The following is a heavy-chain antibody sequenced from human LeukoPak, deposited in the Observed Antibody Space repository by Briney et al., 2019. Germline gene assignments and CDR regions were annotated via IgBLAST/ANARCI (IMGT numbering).Heavy chain of an antibody. V-gene: IGHV4-39*01. D-gene: IGHD6-19*01. Sequence: PSETLSLTCTVSGGSISSSSYYWGWIRQPPGKGLEWIGSIYYSGSTYYNPSLKSRVTISVDTSKNQFSLKLSSVTAADTAVYYCARHPSSGSGWYISYPYWGQGTLVTVSS. CDR3: ARHPSSGSGWYISYPY. J-gene: IGHJ4*02. CDR2: IYYSGST. CDR1: GGSISSSSYY.